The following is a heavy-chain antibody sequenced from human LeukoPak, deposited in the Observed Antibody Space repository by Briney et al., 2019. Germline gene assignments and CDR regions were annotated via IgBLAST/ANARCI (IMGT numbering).Heavy chain of an antibody. CDR1: EFTFSSYA. CDR3: ARAWELDY. D-gene: IGHD1-26*01. Sequence: GRSLRLFCAASEFTFSSYAMHWVRQAPGKGLEWVAVISSDGTNEFYADSVKGRFTISRDNFKNTLYLQMSSLTTEDTAVYYCARAWELDYWGQGTLVTVSS. J-gene: IGHJ4*02. CDR2: ISSDGTNE. V-gene: IGHV3-30*04.